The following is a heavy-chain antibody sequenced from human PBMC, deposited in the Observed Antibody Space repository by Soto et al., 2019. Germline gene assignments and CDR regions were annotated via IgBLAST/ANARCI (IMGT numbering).Heavy chain of an antibody. CDR1: GSITSYY. D-gene: IGHD2-15*01. J-gene: IGHJ3*02. V-gene: IGHV4-59*01. CDR2: VYYSGST. Sequence: SETLSLTCTVSGSITSYYWSWIRQPPGEGLEWIGYVYYSGSTNYSPSLRSRVTMSVDTSKNQFSLKLSSVTAADTAVYYCARALYCSGSSCYAEAFDIWGQGTMVTVSS. CDR3: ARALYCSGSSCYAEAFDI.